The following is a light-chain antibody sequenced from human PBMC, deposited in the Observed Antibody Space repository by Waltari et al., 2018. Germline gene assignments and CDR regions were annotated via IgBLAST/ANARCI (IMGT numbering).Light chain of an antibody. J-gene: IGLJ2*01. Sequence: QSALTQPASVSGSPGQPITISCTGSSSDVGGYNYVSWYQHHPGKAPKVMISEVSNRPSGVSNRFSGSKAGNTASLTISGLQAEDESEYYCSSYTSSSTQLGSLDVVFGGGTKLTVL. V-gene: IGLV2-14*01. CDR1: SSDVGGYNY. CDR3: SSYTSSSTQLGSLDVV. CDR2: EVS.